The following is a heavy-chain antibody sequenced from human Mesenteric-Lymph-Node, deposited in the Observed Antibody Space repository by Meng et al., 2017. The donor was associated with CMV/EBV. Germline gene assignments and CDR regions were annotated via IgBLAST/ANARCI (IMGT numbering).Heavy chain of an antibody. CDR3: ARESGNYFLDFDF. V-gene: IGHV4-39*07. Sequence: GSLRLSCIVSGGSITSSRSYWSWIRQPPEKGLEWIGSVSYSGGTYYSPSLKSRVTMSLDTSKYHFSLNLNSVTAADTAVYYCARESGNYFLDFDFWGQGTLVIVSS. CDR2: VSYSGGT. CDR1: GGSITSSRSY. J-gene: IGHJ4*02. D-gene: IGHD2/OR15-2a*01.